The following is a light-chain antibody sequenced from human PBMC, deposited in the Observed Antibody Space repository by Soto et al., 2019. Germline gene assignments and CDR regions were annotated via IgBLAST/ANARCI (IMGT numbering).Light chain of an antibody. V-gene: IGLV1-47*01. J-gene: IGLJ3*02. CDR3: AAWDDSLSARWV. CDR2: RNN. Sequence: QSLLTQPPSASGTPGQRVTISCSGSSSNIGSNYVYWYQQLPGTAPKLLIYRNNQRPSGVPDRFSGSKSGTSASLAISGLRSEDEADYYCAAWDDSLSARWVFGGGTKLTVL. CDR1: SSNIGSNY.